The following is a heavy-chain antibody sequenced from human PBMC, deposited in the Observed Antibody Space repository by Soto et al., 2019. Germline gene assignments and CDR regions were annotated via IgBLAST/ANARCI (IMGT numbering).Heavy chain of an antibody. V-gene: IGHV1-18*01. D-gene: IGHD4-17*01. J-gene: IGHJ3*01. CDR3: ARGSYGDLLFDF. CDR1: GYTFTSYG. Sequence: ASVKVSCKASGYTFTSYGINWVRQAPGQGLEWMGWIRINSGNTNYAQRLQGRVTMTTDTSTSTAYMELRSLTSDDTAMYYCARGSYGDLLFDFWGQGPMVTVSS. CDR2: IRINSGNT.